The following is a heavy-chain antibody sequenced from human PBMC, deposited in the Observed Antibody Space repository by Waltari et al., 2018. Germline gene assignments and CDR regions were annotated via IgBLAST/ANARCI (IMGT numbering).Heavy chain of an antibody. D-gene: IGHD3-22*01. Sequence: EVQLVESGGVVVQPGGSLRLSCAASGFTFDAYTMHMVRQAPGKGLEWVSLISWDGGSTYYADSVKGRFTISRDNSKNSLYLQMNSLRTEDTALYYCAKDEDSRGLGMDVWGQGTTVTVSS. CDR2: ISWDGGST. V-gene: IGHV3-43*01. J-gene: IGHJ6*02. CDR3: AKDEDSRGLGMDV. CDR1: GFTFDAYT.